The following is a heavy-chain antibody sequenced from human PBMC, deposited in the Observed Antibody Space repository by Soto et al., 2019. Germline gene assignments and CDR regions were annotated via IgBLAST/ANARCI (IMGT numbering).Heavy chain of an antibody. V-gene: IGHV3-30*03. Sequence: QVQLVEYGGGVVQPGKSLRLSCAASGFTFSSYSMHWARQAPVKGLEWVTVISIRGGDEYYAESVRGRFTISRDDSKNTLYLQMDSLRVEDTAVYYCARGTIVARQHLDYWGQGTLVTVSS. D-gene: IGHD6-6*01. CDR1: GFTFSSYS. J-gene: IGHJ4*02. CDR3: ARGTIVARQHLDY. CDR2: ISIRGGDE.